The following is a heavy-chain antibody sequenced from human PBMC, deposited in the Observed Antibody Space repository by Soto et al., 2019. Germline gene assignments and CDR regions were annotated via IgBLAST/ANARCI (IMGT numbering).Heavy chain of an antibody. Sequence: QVQLVESGGGVVQPGRSLRLSCAASGFTFSNYGMHWVRQAPGKGLAWVALISNDGRNKYHVDSVKGRFTISRDNSKNTLYLQMNSLRAEDTAVYYCAKDAYYYDSSGLSDYWGQGTLVTISS. D-gene: IGHD3-22*01. V-gene: IGHV3-30*18. J-gene: IGHJ4*02. CDR2: ISNDGRNK. CDR1: GFTFSNYG. CDR3: AKDAYYYDSSGLSDY.